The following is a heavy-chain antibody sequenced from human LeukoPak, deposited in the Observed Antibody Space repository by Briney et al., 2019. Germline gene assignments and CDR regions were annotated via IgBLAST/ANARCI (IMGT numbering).Heavy chain of an antibody. V-gene: IGHV4-59*01. CDR3: TRGSIAYCYMDV. Sequence: SETLSLTCTVSVGSISSYYWSWIRQPPGKGLEWIGNIYYSGSTNYNPSLKSRVTISVDTSKNQFSLKLSSVTAADTAVYYCTRGSIAYCYMDVWGKGTTVTISS. CDR2: IYYSGST. CDR1: VGSISSYY. D-gene: IGHD3-22*01. J-gene: IGHJ6*03.